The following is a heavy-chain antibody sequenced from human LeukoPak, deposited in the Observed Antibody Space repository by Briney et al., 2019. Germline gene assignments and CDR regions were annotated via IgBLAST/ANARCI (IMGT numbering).Heavy chain of an antibody. CDR1: GFTFDDYA. CDR3: AKDTGRRTRERRSNADY. D-gene: IGHD1-26*01. J-gene: IGHJ4*02. Sequence: PGGSLRLSCAASGFTFDDYAMHWVRQAPGKGLEWVSLISWDGGSTYYADSVKGRFTISRDNSKNSLYLQMNSLRAEDTALYYCAKDTGRRTRERRSNADYWGQGTLVSVSS. V-gene: IGHV3-43D*03. CDR2: ISWDGGST.